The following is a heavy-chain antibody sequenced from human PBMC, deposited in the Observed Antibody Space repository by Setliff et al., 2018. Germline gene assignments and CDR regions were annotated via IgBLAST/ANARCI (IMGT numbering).Heavy chain of an antibody. D-gene: IGHD4-4*01. V-gene: IGHV3-48*03. CDR2: ISSSGSTI. Sequence: PGGSLRLSCAASGFTFSSYEMNWVRQAPGKGLEWVSYISSSGSTIYYADSVKGRFTISRDNAKNSLYLQMNSLRAEDTAVYYCARGLRQGYSNPPNWFDPWGQGTLVTVSS. CDR3: ARGLRQGYSNPPNWFDP. J-gene: IGHJ5*02. CDR1: GFTFSSYE.